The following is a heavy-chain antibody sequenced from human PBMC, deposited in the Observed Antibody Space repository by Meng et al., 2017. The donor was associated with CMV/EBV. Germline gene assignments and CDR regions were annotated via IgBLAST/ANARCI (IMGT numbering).Heavy chain of an antibody. Sequence: ASVKVSCKASGYTFTGYYMHWVRQAPGQGLEWMGWINPNSGGTNYAQKFQGRVTMTRDTSISTAYMELSRLRSDDTAVYYCARDRGIQLWFETVYYFDYWGQGTLVTVSS. J-gene: IGHJ4*02. CDR3: ARDRGIQLWFETVYYFDY. CDR2: INPNSGGT. D-gene: IGHD5-18*01. V-gene: IGHV1-2*02. CDR1: GYTFTGYY.